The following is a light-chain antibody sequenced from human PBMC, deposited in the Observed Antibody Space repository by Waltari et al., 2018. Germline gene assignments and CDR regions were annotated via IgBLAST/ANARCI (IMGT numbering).Light chain of an antibody. CDR2: AVS. CDR1: QAIRGA. J-gene: IGKJ1*01. CDR3: QQGSAFPPT. V-gene: IGKV1-12*01. Sequence: DIQMTQSPSSVSASVGDRVTSTCRAGQAIRGALAWYQQKPGQAPNLLIYAVSTLQSGVPPRFSGSGSGTDFTLTISGLQPEDVATYYCQQGSAFPPTFGQGTNVEIK.